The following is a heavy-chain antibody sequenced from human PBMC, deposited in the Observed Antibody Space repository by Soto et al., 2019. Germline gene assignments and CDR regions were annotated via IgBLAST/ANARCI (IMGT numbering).Heavy chain of an antibody. CDR3: ARVEGPYDSSGCFDY. CDR2: ISVYNGNT. Sequence: GASVKVSCKASGYTFSSNGISWVRQAPGQGLEWMGWISVYNGNTNYAQKFQGRVSMTIDTSATTAYMNLRSLRSDDTAVYYCARVEGPYDSSGCFDYWGQGTLVTVSS. J-gene: IGHJ4*02. V-gene: IGHV1-18*04. D-gene: IGHD3-22*01. CDR1: GYTFSSNG.